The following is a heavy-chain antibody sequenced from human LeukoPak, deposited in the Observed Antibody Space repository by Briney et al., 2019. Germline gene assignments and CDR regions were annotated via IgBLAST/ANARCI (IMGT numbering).Heavy chain of an antibody. V-gene: IGHV3-15*01. CDR3: MTKKLIYYDSSGYYYNY. J-gene: IGHJ4*02. CDR2: IKSKINGGTA. D-gene: IGHD3-22*01. CDR1: EFAFSNHA. Sequence: GGSLRLSCVASEFAFSNHAMIWVRQAPGKGLEWVGRIKSKINGGTADYAARVTGRFTISSDDSKTTLYLQMNSLKTEDTAVYYCMTKKLIYYDSSGYYYNYWGRATLLTVPS.